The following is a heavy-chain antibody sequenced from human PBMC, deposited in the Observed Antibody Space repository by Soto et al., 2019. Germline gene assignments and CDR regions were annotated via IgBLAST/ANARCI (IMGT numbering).Heavy chain of an antibody. CDR2: VYHSGSN. CDR3: ARLIPPISFGESYNWFDP. Sequence: QVQLQESGPGLVEPSGTLSLTCTVSGGSISSNNWWGWVRQPPGKELEWIGEVYHSGSNNYSPSLRSRITISVDKSKNQFSLKLTSVTAADTAVYYCARLIPPISFGESYNWFDPWGQGSLVTVSS. CDR1: GGSISSNNW. V-gene: IGHV4-4*02. J-gene: IGHJ5*02. D-gene: IGHD3-10*01.